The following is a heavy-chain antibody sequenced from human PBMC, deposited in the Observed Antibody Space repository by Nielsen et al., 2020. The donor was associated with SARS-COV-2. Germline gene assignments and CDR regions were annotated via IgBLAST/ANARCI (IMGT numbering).Heavy chain of an antibody. CDR2: ISYSGST. CDR3: ARGNTKDHSLDV. Sequence: SETLSLTCTVSGGSISSGDYFWSWIRQPPRKGLEWIGYISYSGSTYYNPSLKSRVDVSVDTSKNQFSLKLSSVTAADTAVYYCARGNTKDHSLDVWGQGTTVTVSS. CDR1: GGSISSGDYF. J-gene: IGHJ6*02. D-gene: IGHD2-8*01. V-gene: IGHV4-30-4*01.